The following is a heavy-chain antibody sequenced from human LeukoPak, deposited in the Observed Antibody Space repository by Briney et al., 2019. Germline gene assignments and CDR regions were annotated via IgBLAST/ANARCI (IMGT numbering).Heavy chain of an antibody. Sequence: GRSLRLSCAASGFTFSSYAMHWVRQAPGKGLEWVAVISHDGSNKYYADSVKGRFTISRDNSKNTLYLQMNSLRAEDTAVYYCARDLYYYYYYMDVWGKGTTVTVSS. CDR1: GFTFSSYA. V-gene: IGHV3-30*04. J-gene: IGHJ6*03. CDR2: ISHDGSNK. CDR3: ARDLYYYYYYMDV.